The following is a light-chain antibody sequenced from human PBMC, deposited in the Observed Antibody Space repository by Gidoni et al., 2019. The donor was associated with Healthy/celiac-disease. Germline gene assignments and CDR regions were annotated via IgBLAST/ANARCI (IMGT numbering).Light chain of an antibody. V-gene: IGLV3-1*01. Sequence: SYELTQPPSVSVSPGQTASITCSGDKLGDKYACWSQQKPGQSPVLVIYQDSKRPSGIPERFSGSNSGNTATLTIRGTQAMDDADYYCQAWDSSTGVVFGGGTKLTVL. CDR1: KLGDKY. CDR3: QAWDSSTGVV. CDR2: QDS. J-gene: IGLJ2*01.